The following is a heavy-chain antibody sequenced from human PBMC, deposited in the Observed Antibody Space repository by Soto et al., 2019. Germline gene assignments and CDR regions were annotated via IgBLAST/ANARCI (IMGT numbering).Heavy chain of an antibody. Sequence: GGSLRLSCAASGFAFSSYSMNWVRQAPGKGLEWVSSISGSGNYTHYADFLRGRFTISRDNAKTSLYLQMNSLRAEDTAVYYCAREGINNYNEYYFDSWGQGTVVTVSS. CDR1: GFAFSSYS. J-gene: IGHJ4*02. CDR3: AREGINNYNEYYFDS. V-gene: IGHV3-21*01. D-gene: IGHD4-4*01. CDR2: ISGSGNYT.